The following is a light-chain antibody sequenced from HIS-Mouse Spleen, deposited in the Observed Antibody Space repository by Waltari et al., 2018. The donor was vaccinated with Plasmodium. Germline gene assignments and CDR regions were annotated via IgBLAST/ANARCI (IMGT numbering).Light chain of an antibody. V-gene: IGLV3-25*03. CDR3: QSADSSGTYWV. CDR1: ALPKQY. CDR2: KER. J-gene: IGLJ3*02. Sequence: SYELTQPPSVSVSPGQTARITCSGDALPKQYAYWYQQKPGQAPVLVIYKERERPEGITERFSGSSSGTTVTLTISGVQAEDEADYHCQSADSSGTYWVFGGGTKLTVL.